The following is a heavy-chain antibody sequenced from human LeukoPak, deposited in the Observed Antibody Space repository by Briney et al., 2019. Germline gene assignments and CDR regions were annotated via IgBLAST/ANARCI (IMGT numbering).Heavy chain of an antibody. CDR2: ISSDPSYI. J-gene: IGHJ5*02. Sequence: GSLRLSCAASGFIFRDYTMNWVRQAPGKGLEWVSSISSDPSYIFYADSVKGRFTISRDNAANSLYLHMNSLRVEDTAVYYCARDLRQEFDPWGQGTLVSVSS. CDR1: GFIFRDYT. V-gene: IGHV3-21*06. CDR3: ARDLRQEFDP.